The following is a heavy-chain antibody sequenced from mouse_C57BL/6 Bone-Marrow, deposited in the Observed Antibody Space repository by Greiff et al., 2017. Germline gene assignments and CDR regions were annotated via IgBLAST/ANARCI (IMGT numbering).Heavy chain of an antibody. J-gene: IGHJ3*01. V-gene: IGHV5-9*01. D-gene: IGHD2-5*01. Sequence: EVKLMESGGGLVKPGGSLKLSCAASGFTFSSYTMSWVRQTPEKRLEWVATISGGGGNTYYPDSVKGRVTISRDNAKNTLYRQMSSLRSADTALYDCARPYYSNYGFAYWGQGTLVTVSA. CDR3: ARPYYSNYGFAY. CDR1: GFTFSSYT. CDR2: ISGGGGNT.